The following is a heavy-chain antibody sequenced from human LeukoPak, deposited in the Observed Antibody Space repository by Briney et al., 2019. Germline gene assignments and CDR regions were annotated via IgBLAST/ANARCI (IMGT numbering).Heavy chain of an antibody. Sequence: GASVKVSCKASGGTFSSYAISWVRQAPGQGLEWMGGIIPIFGTANYAQKFQGRVTITADKSTSTAYMELSSLRSEDTAVYYCARSFKVVRGVIDYYYYGMDVWGKGTTVTGSS. V-gene: IGHV1-69*06. CDR1: GGTFSSYA. CDR3: ARSFKVVRGVIDYYYYGMDV. CDR2: IIPIFGTA. D-gene: IGHD3-10*01. J-gene: IGHJ6*04.